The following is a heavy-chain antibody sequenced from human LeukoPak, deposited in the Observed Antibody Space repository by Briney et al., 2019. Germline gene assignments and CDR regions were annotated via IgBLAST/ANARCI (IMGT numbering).Heavy chain of an antibody. J-gene: IGHJ4*02. Sequence: PGGSLKLSCAASGFTFSSYGMNWVRQAPGKGLEWVSSIHSGSIFIYYADSVKGRFSISRDNAENLLYLQMNNLRAEDTAVYYCVRAPGIAVDQYYFDYWGQGALVTVSS. V-gene: IGHV3-21*01. CDR1: GFTFSSYG. D-gene: IGHD6-19*01. CDR3: VRAPGIAVDQYYFDY. CDR2: IHSGSIFI.